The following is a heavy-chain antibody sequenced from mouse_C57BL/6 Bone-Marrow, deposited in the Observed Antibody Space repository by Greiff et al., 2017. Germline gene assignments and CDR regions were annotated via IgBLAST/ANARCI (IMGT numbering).Heavy chain of an antibody. CDR1: GFSLSTFGMG. Sequence: QVTLKVSGPGILQPSQTLSLTCSFSGFSLSTFGMGVGWIRQPSGKGLEWLAHIWWDDDKYYNPALKSRLTISKDTSKNQVFLKIANVDTADTATYYCARIGDLLWLRRGYFDVWGTGTTVTVSS. CDR2: IWWDDDK. D-gene: IGHD2-2*01. J-gene: IGHJ1*03. V-gene: IGHV8-8*01. CDR3: ARIGDLLWLRRGYFDV.